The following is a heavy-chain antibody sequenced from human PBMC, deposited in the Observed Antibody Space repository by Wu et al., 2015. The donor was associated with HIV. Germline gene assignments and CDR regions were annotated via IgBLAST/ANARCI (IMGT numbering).Heavy chain of an antibody. CDR2: ISAYNGNT. D-gene: IGHD3-22*01. CDR3: ARAEVVISLPTSAFDI. CDR1: GYTFTSYG. Sequence: QVQLVQSGAEVKKPGSSVKVSCKASGYTFTSYGISWVRQAPGQGLEWMGWISAYNGNTNYAQKLQGRVTMTTDTSTSTAYMELRSLRSDDTAVYYCARAEVVISLPTSAFDIWGQGTMVTVSS. J-gene: IGHJ3*02. V-gene: IGHV1-18*01.